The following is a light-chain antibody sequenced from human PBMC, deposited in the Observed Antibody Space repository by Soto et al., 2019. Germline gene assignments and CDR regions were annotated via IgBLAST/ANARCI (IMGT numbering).Light chain of an antibody. CDR1: QSVHIY. Sequence: IVLPQSPGTLSLSPGERATLSCRASQSVHIYLAWYQQKPGQAPRLLISQTSNRATDITARFSGSGYVTDFALTISSLEPEDFAVYYCQQRIAWPRTFGQGTKVEIK. CDR3: QQRIAWPRT. CDR2: QTS. J-gene: IGKJ1*01. V-gene: IGKV3-11*01.